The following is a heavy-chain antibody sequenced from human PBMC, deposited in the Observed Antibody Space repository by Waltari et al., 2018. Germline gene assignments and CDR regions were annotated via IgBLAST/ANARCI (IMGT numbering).Heavy chain of an antibody. D-gene: IGHD1-26*01. J-gene: IGHJ4*02. Sequence: QVHLQESGPGLVKPSETLSLTCTVSGYSLTRGYYWGWIRQPPGKGLEWIGSIYHSGSTYDNPSLKSRVTISVDTSKNQFSLKLSSVTAADKAVYYCARVKGGAFDYWGQGTLVTVSS. CDR1: GYSLTRGYY. CDR3: ARVKGGAFDY. CDR2: IYHSGST. V-gene: IGHV4-38-2*02.